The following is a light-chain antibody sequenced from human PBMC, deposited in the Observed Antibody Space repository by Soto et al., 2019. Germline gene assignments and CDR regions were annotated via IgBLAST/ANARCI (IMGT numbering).Light chain of an antibody. CDR1: SSDVGGYNY. V-gene: IGLV2-14*01. Sequence: QSVLPQPASGAVSPEQSITISCTGTSSDVGGYNYVSWYQQHPGKAPKLMIYEVSNRPSGVSNRLSGSKSGNTASLTSPGLQVDDGAAYPGSSSTSSSDFEGFGQGTQGT. CDR2: EVS. J-gene: IGLJ1*01. CDR3: SSSTSSSDFEG.